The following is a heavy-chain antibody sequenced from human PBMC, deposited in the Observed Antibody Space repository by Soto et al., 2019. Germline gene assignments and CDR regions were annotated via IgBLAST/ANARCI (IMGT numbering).Heavy chain of an antibody. CDR3: ARHYQGRDYYGYSSWFAP. J-gene: IGHJ5*02. CDR2: IYSSGRT. V-gene: IGHV4-39*01. Sequence: QLRVQESGPGLVKPSETLSLTCSVTGVSMSGGNYFWGWLRQPPEKALEWIGSIYSSGRTIYNPSLMIRVTISGDTSMTHFSLKLTFVTAADTALYFCARHYQGRDYYGYSSWFAPWGQGTLVTVSS. CDR1: GVSMSGGNYF. D-gene: IGHD2-21*02.